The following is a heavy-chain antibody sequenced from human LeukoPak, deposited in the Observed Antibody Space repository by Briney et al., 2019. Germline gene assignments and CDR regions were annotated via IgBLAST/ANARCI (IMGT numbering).Heavy chain of an antibody. CDR1: GVSISSGSNY. Sequence: SETLSLTCSVSGVSISSGSNYWGWIRQPPGKTLEWIGSIYSSGNTYYNLSLKSRVIILIDTAKNHFSLNLTSVTAADTAVYYCARSDGYGLVGIWGQGTMVTVSS. V-gene: IGHV4-39*07. D-gene: IGHD3-10*01. J-gene: IGHJ3*02. CDR2: IYSSGNT. CDR3: ARSDGYGLVGI.